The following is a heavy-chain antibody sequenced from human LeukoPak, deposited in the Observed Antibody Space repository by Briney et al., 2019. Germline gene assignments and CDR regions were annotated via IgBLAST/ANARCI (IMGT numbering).Heavy chain of an antibody. CDR3: ARDGGRVDY. CDR1: GFTFSRYR. J-gene: IGHJ4*02. CDR2: INQDGSER. V-gene: IGHV3-7*01. Sequence: GGSLRLSCAASGFTFSRYRMSWLRQAPGKGLEWVANINQDGSERHYADSVEGRFVISRGNDKNSLSLQMNSPRVEDTAVYYCARDGGRVDYWGQGTLVTVSS. D-gene: IGHD2-15*01.